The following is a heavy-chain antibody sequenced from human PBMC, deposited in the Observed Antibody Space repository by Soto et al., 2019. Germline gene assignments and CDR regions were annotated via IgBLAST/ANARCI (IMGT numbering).Heavy chain of an antibody. D-gene: IGHD3-10*01. V-gene: IGHV4-38-2*02. CDR1: GYSIRSGYY. CDR3: AALWFGELAFNY. CDR2: VYHNGIM. Sequence: SETLSLTCSVSGYSIRSGYYWGWVRQAPGKGLEWLGSVYHNGIMFHNPSFQSRVTISVDTSKNQFSLNLRSVTAADTAVYYCAALWFGELAFNYWGHGILVTV. J-gene: IGHJ4*01.